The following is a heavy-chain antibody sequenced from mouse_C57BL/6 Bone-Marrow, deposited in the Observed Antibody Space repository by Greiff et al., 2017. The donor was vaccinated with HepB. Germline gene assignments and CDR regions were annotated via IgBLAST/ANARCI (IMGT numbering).Heavy chain of an antibody. J-gene: IGHJ2*01. V-gene: IGHV1-80*01. CDR1: GYAFSSYW. CDR3: ARIGFYYGSSY. CDR2: IYPGDGDT. D-gene: IGHD1-1*01. Sequence: VQLQQSGAELVKPGASVKISCKASGYAFSSYWMNWVKQRPGKGLEWIGQIYPGDGDTNYNGKFKGKATLTADKSSSTAYMQLSSLTSEDSAVYFCARIGFYYGSSYWGQGTTLTVSS.